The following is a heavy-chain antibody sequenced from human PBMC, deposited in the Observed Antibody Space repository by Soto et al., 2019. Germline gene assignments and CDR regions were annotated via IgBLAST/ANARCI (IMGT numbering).Heavy chain of an antibody. CDR3: ARESVIAAAGNYYYYGMDG. CDR1: GYTFTGYY. Sequence: QVQLVQSGAEVKKPGASVKVSCKASGYTFTGYYMHWVRQAPGQGLEWMGWINPNSGGTNYAQKFQGWVTMTRDTSISTAYMELSRLRSDETAVYYCARESVIAAAGNYYYYGMDGWGQGTTVTVSS. CDR2: INPNSGGT. V-gene: IGHV1-2*04. J-gene: IGHJ6*02. D-gene: IGHD6-13*01.